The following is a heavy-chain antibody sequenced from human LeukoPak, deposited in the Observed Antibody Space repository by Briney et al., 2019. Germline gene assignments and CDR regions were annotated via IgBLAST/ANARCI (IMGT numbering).Heavy chain of an antibody. CDR3: ASRSLTLAAARCFDD. V-gene: IGHV4-34*01. Sequence: SETLSLTCAVRGESFSAYFWSWIRQVPGKGLEWIGEIDHRGVSTYNPPLKSRATMLVDTSNNHFSPSLTSVTAADTATYYCASRSLTLAAARCFDDWGQGTVVTVSS. CDR2: IDHRGVS. CDR1: GESFSAYF. J-gene: IGHJ4*03. D-gene: IGHD2-15*01.